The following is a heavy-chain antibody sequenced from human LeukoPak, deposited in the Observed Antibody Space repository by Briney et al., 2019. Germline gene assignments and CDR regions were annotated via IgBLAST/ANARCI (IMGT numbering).Heavy chain of an antibody. J-gene: IGHJ6*03. V-gene: IGHV4-39*07. CDR3: ARVDKHRYYYYYMDV. CDR1: GGSISSSSYY. Sequence: NTSETLSLTCTVSGGSISSSSYYWGWIRQPPGKGLEWIGSIYYSGSTYYNPSLKSRVTISVDTSKNQFSLKLSSVTAADTAVYYCARVDKHRYYYYYMDVWGKGTTVTVSS. CDR2: IYYSGST. D-gene: IGHD3-9*01.